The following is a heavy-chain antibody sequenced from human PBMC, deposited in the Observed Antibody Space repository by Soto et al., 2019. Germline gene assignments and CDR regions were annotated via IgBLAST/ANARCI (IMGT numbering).Heavy chain of an antibody. CDR1: GYTFTSYG. CDR2: ISAYNGNT. V-gene: IGHV1-18*04. D-gene: IGHD3-22*01. J-gene: IGHJ4*02. CDR3: ARDFLLYYYDSSGYPHFDY. Sequence: QVQLVQSGAEVKKPGASVKVSCKASGYTFTSYGISWVRQAPGQGLEWMGWISAYNGNTNYAQKLQGRVTMTTDTSTSTAYMELRSLRSDDTAVDYCARDFLLYYYDSSGYPHFDYWGQGTLVTVSS.